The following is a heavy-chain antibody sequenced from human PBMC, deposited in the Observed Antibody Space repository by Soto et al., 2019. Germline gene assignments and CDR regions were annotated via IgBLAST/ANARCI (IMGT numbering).Heavy chain of an antibody. CDR3: ARAVVLTFTRFYDMDV. CDR1: GGTFSSYS. D-gene: IGHD3-9*01. V-gene: IGHV1-69*18. Sequence: QVQLVQSVAEVKTPGSSVKVSCKASGGTFSSYSINWVRQAPGQGLEWMGRLIPMFGTTAYAPRFQGQVTFTSDESTSTASMEVTNLTSEDTAVYYCARAVVLTFTRFYDMDVWGQGTTVTVSS. J-gene: IGHJ6*02. CDR2: LIPMFGTT.